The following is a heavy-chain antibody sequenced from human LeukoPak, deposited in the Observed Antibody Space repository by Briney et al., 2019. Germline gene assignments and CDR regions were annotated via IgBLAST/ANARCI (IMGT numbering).Heavy chain of an antibody. CDR3: ARLALSSSVDY. J-gene: IGHJ4*02. D-gene: IGHD6-6*01. CDR2: IYYSGST. V-gene: IGHV4-39*01. Sequence: SETLSLTCAVYGGSFSSYYWGWIRQPPGKGLEWIGSIYYSGSTYYNPSLKSRVTISVDTSKNQFSLKLSSVTAADTAVYYCARLALSSSVDYRGQGTLVTVSS. CDR1: GGSFSSYY.